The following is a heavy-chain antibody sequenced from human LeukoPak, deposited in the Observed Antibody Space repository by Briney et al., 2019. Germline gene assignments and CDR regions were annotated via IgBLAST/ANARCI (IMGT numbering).Heavy chain of an antibody. Sequence: SETQSLTCTVSGGSISSSSYYWGWIRQPPGKGLEWIGSIYYSGSTYYNPSLKSRVTISVDTSKNQFSLKLSSVTAADTAVYYCARLARVGSYYFDYWGQGTLVTVSS. J-gene: IGHJ4*02. CDR3: ARLARVGSYYFDY. CDR2: IYYSGST. V-gene: IGHV4-39*01. CDR1: GGSISSSSYY. D-gene: IGHD4-23*01.